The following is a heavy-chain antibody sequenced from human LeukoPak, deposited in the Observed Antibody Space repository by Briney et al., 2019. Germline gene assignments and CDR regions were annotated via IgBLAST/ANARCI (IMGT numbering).Heavy chain of an antibody. D-gene: IGHD2-2*01. CDR1: GYTFTSYG. CDR3: ARDVAYCRSTSCYLFDL. V-gene: IGHV1-18*01. Sequence: ASVKVSCKASGYTFTSYGISWVRQAPGQGLEWMGWISAYNGNTNYAQKLQGRVTMTTDTSTSTAYMDLRSLRSDDTAVYYCARDVAYCRSTSCYLFDLWGRGTLVTVSS. CDR2: ISAYNGNT. J-gene: IGHJ2*01.